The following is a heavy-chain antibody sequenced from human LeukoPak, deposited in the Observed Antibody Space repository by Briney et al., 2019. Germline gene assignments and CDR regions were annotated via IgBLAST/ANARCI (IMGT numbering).Heavy chain of an antibody. CDR2: ISGSGGST. CDR3: AKHPSSGWTDWFDS. V-gene: IGHV3-23*01. J-gene: IGHJ5*01. Sequence: GGSLRLSCAASGXTFSSYAMSWVRQAPGKGLEWVSTISGSGGSTYYADSVKGRFTISRDNSKDTLYLQMNSLRVEDTAVYYCAKHPSSGWTDWFDSWGQGTLVTVSS. D-gene: IGHD6-19*01. CDR1: GXTFSSYA.